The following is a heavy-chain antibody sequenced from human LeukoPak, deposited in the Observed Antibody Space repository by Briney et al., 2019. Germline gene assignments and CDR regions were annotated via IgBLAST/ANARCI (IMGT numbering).Heavy chain of an antibody. CDR3: ARDNRGRTLFFDY. Sequence: SETLSLSCTVSGGSISSADYYWSWIRQPPGKGLEWIGYIYHSGSTYYNPSLRSRVTISVDTSKNQFSLKLTSVTAADTAVYYCARDNRGRTLFFDYWGQGTLVTVSS. V-gene: IGHV4-30-4*01. CDR2: IYHSGST. J-gene: IGHJ4*02. CDR1: GGSISSADYY. D-gene: IGHD2/OR15-2a*01.